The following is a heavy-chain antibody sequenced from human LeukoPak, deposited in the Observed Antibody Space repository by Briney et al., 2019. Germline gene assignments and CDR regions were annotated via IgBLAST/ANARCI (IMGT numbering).Heavy chain of an antibody. D-gene: IGHD4-23*01. CDR1: GFTFSSYW. J-gene: IGHJ6*02. Sequence: GGSLRLSCVVSGFTFSSYWMSRVRQAPGKGLEWVANIKQDGSEKYYVDSMKGRFTISRDNAKNSLYLQMNGLRAEDTAVYYCARDYSGNPQFYYYGMDVWGQGTTVTVSS. CDR2: IKQDGSEK. V-gene: IGHV3-7*03. CDR3: ARDYSGNPQFYYYGMDV.